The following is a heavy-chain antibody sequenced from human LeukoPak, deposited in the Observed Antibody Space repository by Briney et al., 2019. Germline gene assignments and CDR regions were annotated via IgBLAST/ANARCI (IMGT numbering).Heavy chain of an antibody. V-gene: IGHV3-43*02. Sequence: GGSLSLYSSAYGFTCDDNDRQRQRQALGKGLEWVSVINGDGGRSFYADSAKGRITVSRDNSKNSLQLQMTSMPNEDAAMYYCVSACARGVTSPYYWGQGTLVTVSS. D-gene: IGHD2-21*02. CDR2: INGDGGRS. CDR3: VSACARGVTSPYY. J-gene: IGHJ4*02. CDR1: GFTCDDND.